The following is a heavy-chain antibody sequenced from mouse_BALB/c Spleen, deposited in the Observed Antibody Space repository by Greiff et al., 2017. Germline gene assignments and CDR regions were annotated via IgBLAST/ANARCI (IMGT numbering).Heavy chain of an antibody. D-gene: IGHD2-4*01. CDR1: GFTFSDYG. CDR2: ISNLAYSI. Sequence: DVKLVESGGGLVQPGGSRKLSCAASGFTFSDYGMAWVRQAPGKGPEWVAFISNLAYSIYYADTVTGRFTISRENAKNTLYLEMSSLRSEDTAMYYCAREGITTDYYAMDYWGQGTSVTVSS. V-gene: IGHV5-15*02. CDR3: AREGITTDYYAMDY. J-gene: IGHJ4*01.